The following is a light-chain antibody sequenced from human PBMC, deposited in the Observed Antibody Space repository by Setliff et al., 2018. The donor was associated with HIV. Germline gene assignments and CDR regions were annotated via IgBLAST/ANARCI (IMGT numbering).Light chain of an antibody. V-gene: IGLV2-18*02. CDR2: EVS. CDR3: SSYAGSNDWV. CDR1: SSDISSSQR. Sequence: QSALPQPPSVSGSPGQSVTISCTGTSSDISSSQRVSWYQQSPGTAPKLMIYEVSYRPSGVPDHFSGSKSGNTASLTVSGLQAEDEADYYCSSYAGSNDWVFGGGTK. J-gene: IGLJ3*02.